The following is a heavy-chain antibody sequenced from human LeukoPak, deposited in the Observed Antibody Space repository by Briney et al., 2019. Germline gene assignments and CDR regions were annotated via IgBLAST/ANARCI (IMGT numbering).Heavy chain of an antibody. CDR3: ARGGETSYVDY. V-gene: IGHV1-69*04. J-gene: IGHJ4*02. D-gene: IGHD3-10*01. CDR2: IIPILGIA. CDR1: GGTFSSYA. Sequence: SVKVSCKASGGTFSSYAISWVRQAPGQGLEWMGRIIPILGIANYAQKFQGRVTITADKSTSTAYMELSSLRSEDTAVYYCARGGETSYVDYWGQGTLVTVSS.